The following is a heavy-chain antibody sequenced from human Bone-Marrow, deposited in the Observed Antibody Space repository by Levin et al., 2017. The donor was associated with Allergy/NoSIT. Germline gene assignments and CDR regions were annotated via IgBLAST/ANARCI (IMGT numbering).Heavy chain of an antibody. CDR2: ISAYTGNT. CDR3: ERGTAAGEIDY. J-gene: IGHJ4*02. Sequence: VASVKVSCKASGYSFSIYGFNWVRQAPGQGLEWLGWISAYTGNTDYAQKFQGRVTMTTDTSTSTAYMDLRSLRSDDTAVYYCERGTAAGEIDYWGQGTLVTVSA. CDR1: GYSFSIYG. D-gene: IGHD6-13*01. V-gene: IGHV1-18*01.